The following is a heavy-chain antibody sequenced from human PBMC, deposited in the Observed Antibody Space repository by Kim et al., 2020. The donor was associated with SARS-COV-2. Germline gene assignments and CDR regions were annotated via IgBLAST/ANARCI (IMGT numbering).Heavy chain of an antibody. V-gene: IGHV3-72*01. J-gene: IGHJ4*02. D-gene: IGHD3-16*01. CDR3: AREASHDYEILYFDY. CDR2: TRNRANSYTT. Sequence: GGSLRLSCAGSGFTFSDHYMDWVRQAPGKGLEWVGRTRNRANSYTTEYSASVKGRFTISRDDSKNSLYLQMNSLKTEDTAVYYCAREASHDYEILYFDYWGPGDPVSVSS. CDR1: GFTFSDHY.